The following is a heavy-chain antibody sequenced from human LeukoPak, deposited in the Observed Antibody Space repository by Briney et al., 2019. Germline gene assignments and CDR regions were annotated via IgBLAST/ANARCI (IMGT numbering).Heavy chain of an antibody. CDR3: ARDMITFGGVIVKGYDI. D-gene: IGHD3-16*02. Sequence: PSETLSLTCTVSGGSISSSSYYWGWIRQPPGKGLEWIGSIYYSGSTYYNPSLKSRVTISVDTSKNQFSLKLSSVTAADTAVYYCARDMITFGGVIVKGYDIWGQGTMVTVSS. J-gene: IGHJ3*02. CDR2: IYYSGST. V-gene: IGHV4-39*07. CDR1: GGSISSSSYY.